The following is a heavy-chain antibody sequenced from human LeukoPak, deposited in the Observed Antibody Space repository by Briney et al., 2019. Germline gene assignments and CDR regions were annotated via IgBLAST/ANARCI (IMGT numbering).Heavy chain of an antibody. CDR2: ISGSGGGT. V-gene: IGHV3-23*01. Sequence: PGGSLRLPCAASGFTFSSYAMSWVRQAPGKGLEWVSAISGSGGGTYYADSVKGRFTISRDNSKNTLYLQMNSLRAEDTAVYYCAKDAGLLWFGELSYFDYWGQGTLVTASS. CDR1: GFTFSSYA. J-gene: IGHJ4*02. CDR3: AKDAGLLWFGELSYFDY. D-gene: IGHD3-10*01.